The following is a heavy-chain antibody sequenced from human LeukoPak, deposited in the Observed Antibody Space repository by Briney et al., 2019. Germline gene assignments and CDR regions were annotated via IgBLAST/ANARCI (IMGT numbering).Heavy chain of an antibody. J-gene: IGHJ4*02. CDR1: GFTFSRHA. Sequence: GALTLSCAASGFTFSRHAMNWVRQAQGKGREGVSSITSSGSYRYHSDSVKGRFTISRDNAKNSLYLQMNSLRVEDTAVYYCASENIVGTSGALFDYWGQGTLVTVSS. V-gene: IGHV3-21*01. CDR2: ITSSGSYR. CDR3: ASENIVGTSGALFDY. D-gene: IGHD5-12*01.